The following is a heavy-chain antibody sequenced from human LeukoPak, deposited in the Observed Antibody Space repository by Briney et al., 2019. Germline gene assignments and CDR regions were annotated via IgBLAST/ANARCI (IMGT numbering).Heavy chain of an antibody. D-gene: IGHD2-21*01. V-gene: IGHV3-30*02. CDR1: GFIFSAYA. J-gene: IGHJ6*03. CDR3: AKPVIPSSYQETYYMDV. Sequence: GGSLRLSCAASGFIFSAYAMHWVRQAPGEGLEWVAYIRHDESRTFYADSVKGRFTISRDDSKNTLYLQMHILRAEDTALYYCAKPVIPSSYQETYYMDVWGKGTTVTVS. CDR2: IRHDESRT.